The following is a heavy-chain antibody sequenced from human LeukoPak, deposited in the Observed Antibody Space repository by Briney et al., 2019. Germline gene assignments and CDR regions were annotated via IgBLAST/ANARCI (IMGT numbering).Heavy chain of an antibody. CDR2: ISSSSSTI. J-gene: IGHJ4*02. V-gene: IGHV3-48*02. D-gene: IGHD2-15*01. CDR3: ARGHEPMVVAATGFDY. Sequence: PGGSLRLSCAASGFTFSSYSMNWVRQAPGKGLEWVSYISSSSSTIYYADSVKGRFTISRDNAENSLYLQMNSLRDEDTAVYYCARGHEPMVVAATGFDYWGQGTLVTVSS. CDR1: GFTFSSYS.